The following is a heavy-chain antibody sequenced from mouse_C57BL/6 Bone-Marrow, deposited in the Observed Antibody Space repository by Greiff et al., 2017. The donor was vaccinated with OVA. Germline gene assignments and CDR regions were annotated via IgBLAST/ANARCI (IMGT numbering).Heavy chain of an antibody. V-gene: IGHV1-78*01. CDR3: ARGGYGSSYGY. J-gene: IGHJ2*01. CDR2: IYPRVGST. D-gene: IGHD1-1*01. Sequence: QFQLQQPGAELVSPGTPVKLSCKASGYTFTAHTIHWLKQRPEQGLDWIGYIYPRVGSTKYNEKCKGKAKLTADKSSSTAYMQLNSLTTEDSAVYFCARGGYGSSYGYWGQGTTLTVSS. CDR1: GYTFTAHT.